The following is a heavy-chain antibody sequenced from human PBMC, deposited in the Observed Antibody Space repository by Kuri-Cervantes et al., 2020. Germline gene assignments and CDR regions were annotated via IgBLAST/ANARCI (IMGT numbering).Heavy chain of an antibody. V-gene: IGHV3-7*01. J-gene: IGHJ3*02. Sequence: GESLKISCAASGFTFSNYWMSWVRQAPGKGLEWVANIKQDGREKYYVDSVKGRFTISRDNAKNSLYLQMNTLRAEDTAVYYCVRDHLPAAGGNAFDIWGQGTMVTVSS. D-gene: IGHD1-14*01. CDR2: IKQDGREK. CDR3: VRDHLPAAGGNAFDI. CDR1: GFTFSNYW.